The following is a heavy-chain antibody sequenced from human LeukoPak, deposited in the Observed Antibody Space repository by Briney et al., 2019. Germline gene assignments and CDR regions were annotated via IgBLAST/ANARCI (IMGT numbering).Heavy chain of an antibody. CDR1: GYTFTGFC. D-gene: IGHD6-19*01. CDR3: ARDGRDTQLRIAVAGTGWFDP. Sequence: ASVKVSFKASGYTFTGFCIHWVRQAPGQGLEWMGIINPRGGSTSYAQKFQGRVTMTRDTSTSTVYMELSSLRSEDTAVYYCARDGRDTQLRIAVAGTGWFDPWGQGTLVTVSS. J-gene: IGHJ5*02. CDR2: INPRGGST. V-gene: IGHV1-46*01.